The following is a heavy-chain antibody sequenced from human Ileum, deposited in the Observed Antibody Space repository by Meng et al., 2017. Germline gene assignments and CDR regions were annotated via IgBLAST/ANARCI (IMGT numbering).Heavy chain of an antibody. J-gene: IGHJ4*02. CDR1: GSTFSDYW. Sequence: VHLVESGGGLVRPGGSLRLPCAVSGSTFSDYWMPWVRQTPGKGLVWVSRINGDGSTTTYADSVKGRFTISRDNAESTLYLQMNSLRVDDTAVYYCTRAGSFRHDYWGQGALVTVSS. CDR2: INGDGSTT. CDR3: TRAGSFRHDY. V-gene: IGHV3-74*01. D-gene: IGHD2-15*01.